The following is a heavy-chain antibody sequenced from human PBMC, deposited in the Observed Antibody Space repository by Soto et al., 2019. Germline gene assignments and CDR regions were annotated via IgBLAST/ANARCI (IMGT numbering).Heavy chain of an antibody. V-gene: IGHV3-7*03. D-gene: IGHD3-10*01. CDR1: GFTFSSYW. CDR2: IKHDGSEK. J-gene: IGHJ4*02. Sequence: EVQLVESGGGLVQPGGSLRLSCADSGFTFSSYWMSWVRQAPGKGLEWVANIKHDGSEKYYLDSVKGRFTISRDNAKNSLYLQMSSLRAEDTAVYYCASGRYGSGYWGQGTLVTVSS. CDR3: ASGRYGSGY.